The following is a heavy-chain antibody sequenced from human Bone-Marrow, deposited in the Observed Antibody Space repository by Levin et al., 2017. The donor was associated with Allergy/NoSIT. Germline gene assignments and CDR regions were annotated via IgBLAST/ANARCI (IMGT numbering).Heavy chain of an antibody. CDR1: GGSIRIYY. CDR2: IYHTGST. D-gene: IGHD5-12*01. J-gene: IGHJ4*02. Sequence: SQTLSLTCTVSGGSIRIYYWTWIRQSPGKGLEWIGYIYHTGSTNYNPSLKSRVTISVDTSRDQFSLNLTSVTAADTAVYYCGRLTGYDARAHFEYWGQGMLVTVSS. V-gene: IGHV4-59*12. CDR3: GRLTGYDARAHFEY.